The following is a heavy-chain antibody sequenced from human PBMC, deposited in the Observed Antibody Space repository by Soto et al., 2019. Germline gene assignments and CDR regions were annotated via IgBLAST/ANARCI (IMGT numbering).Heavy chain of an antibody. J-gene: IGHJ4*02. CDR1: GFTFSSHA. CDR3: AKESFGAAYAAKSAFDL. CDR2: VDGSGGDT. D-gene: IGHD2-8*01. V-gene: IGHV3-23*01. Sequence: PGGSLRLSCAASGFTFSSHAMGWLRQAPGTGPEWVAFVDGSGGDTSYADSVKGRFTISRDNSDISLFLDMNSLRAEDTGRYFCAKESFGAAYAAKSAFDLWGQGTLVTV.